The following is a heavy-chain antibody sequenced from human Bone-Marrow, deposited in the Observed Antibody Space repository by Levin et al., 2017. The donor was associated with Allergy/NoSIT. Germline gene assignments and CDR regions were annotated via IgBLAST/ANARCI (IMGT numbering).Heavy chain of an antibody. D-gene: IGHD1-14*01. Sequence: SETLSLTCAVNGGSFSGYYWTWIRQPPGKGLEWVGEVIHSGSTNYSPSLRSRVTISVDTSKNQFSLNLSSVTAADPAVYYCARGDIPAAGTIFDYWGQGTLVTVSS. V-gene: IGHV4-34*01. CDR1: GGSFSGYY. J-gene: IGHJ4*02. CDR2: VIHSGST. CDR3: ARGDIPAAGTIFDY.